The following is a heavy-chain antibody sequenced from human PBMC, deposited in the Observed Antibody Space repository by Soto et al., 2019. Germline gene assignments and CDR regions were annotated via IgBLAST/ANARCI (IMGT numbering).Heavy chain of an antibody. CDR1: GFTFSTHT. Sequence: QVQMVESGGDVVQPGGSLRLSCAASGFTFSTHTMHWVRRAPGKGLEWVAVIPSDGSSNFYADSVRGRFTISRDISKNTLYLPMNSLGIEDTAVYYCARPAGCLDYWGQGTLVTVSS. CDR2: IPSDGSSN. CDR3: ARPAGCLDY. D-gene: IGHD6-13*01. V-gene: IGHV3-30*04. J-gene: IGHJ4*02.